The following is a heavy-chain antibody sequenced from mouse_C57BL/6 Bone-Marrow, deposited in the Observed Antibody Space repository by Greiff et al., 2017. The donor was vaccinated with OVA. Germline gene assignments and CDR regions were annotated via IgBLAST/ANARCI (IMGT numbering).Heavy chain of an antibody. D-gene: IGHD2-4*01. J-gene: IGHJ2*01. CDR1: GYTFTDYN. V-gene: IGHV1-22*01. CDR3: AVFYDYDGFDY. CDR2: INPNNGGT. Sequence: VQLQQSGPELVKPGASVKMSCKASGYTFTDYNMHWVKQSHGKSLEWIGYINPNNGGTSYNQKFKGKATLTVNKSSSTAYMELRSLTSEDSAVYYCAVFYDYDGFDYWGQGTTLTVSS.